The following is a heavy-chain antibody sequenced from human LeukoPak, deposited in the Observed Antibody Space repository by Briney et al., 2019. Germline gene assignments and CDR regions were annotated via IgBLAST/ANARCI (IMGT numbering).Heavy chain of an antibody. Sequence: HPGGSLRLSCAASGFTFDDYAMHWVRQAPGKGLEWVSGISWNSGSVGYADSVKGRFTISRDNAKNSLYLQMNSLRAEDTALYYCAKVVGFWSGYFDYWGQGTLVIVSS. CDR1: GFTFDDYA. CDR3: AKVVGFWSGYFDY. J-gene: IGHJ4*02. V-gene: IGHV3-9*01. D-gene: IGHD3-3*01. CDR2: ISWNSGSV.